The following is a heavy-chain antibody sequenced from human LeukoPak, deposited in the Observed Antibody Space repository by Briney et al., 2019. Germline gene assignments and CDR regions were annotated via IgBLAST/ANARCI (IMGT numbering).Heavy chain of an antibody. D-gene: IGHD1-7*01. CDR3: ARPQANYPSHWFDH. V-gene: IGHV1-18*01. CDR2: ISAYNGNT. J-gene: IGHJ5*02. CDR1: GYTFTSYG. Sequence: GASVKVSCKASGYTFTSYGISWVRQAPGQGLEGMGWISAYNGNTNYAQKLQGRVTMTTDTSTSTAYMELRSLRSDDTAVYYCARPQANYPSHWFDHWGQGTLVTVSS.